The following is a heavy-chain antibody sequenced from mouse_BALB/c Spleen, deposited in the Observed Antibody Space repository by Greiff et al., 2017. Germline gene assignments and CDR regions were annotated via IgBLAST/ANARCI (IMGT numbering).Heavy chain of an antibody. CDR1: GYTFTSYR. D-gene: IGHD2-2*01. Sequence: QVQLQQPGAELVKPGASVKLSCKASGYTFTSYRMHWVKQRPGQGLEWIGEINPSNGRTNYNEKFKSKATLTVDKSSSTAYMQLRSLTSEDSAVYYWARIPGGYYWYFDVWGAGTTVTVSS. J-gene: IGHJ1*01. CDR3: ARIPGGYYWYFDV. V-gene: IGHV1S81*02. CDR2: INPSNGRT.